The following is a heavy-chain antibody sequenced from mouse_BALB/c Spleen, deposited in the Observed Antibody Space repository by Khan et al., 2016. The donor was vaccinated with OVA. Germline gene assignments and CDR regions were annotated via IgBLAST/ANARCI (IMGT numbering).Heavy chain of an antibody. CDR3: ARDYYYGTEYFDV. D-gene: IGHD1-1*01. Sequence: EVELVESGGGLVKPGGSLKLSCAASGFTFSSYAMSWVRQTPEKRLEWVASISSGGSTYYPDSVKGRFTISRDNARNILYLQMSSLRSEDTAMYYGARDYYYGTEYFDVWGAGTTVTVSS. J-gene: IGHJ1*01. CDR1: GFTFSSYA. V-gene: IGHV5-6-5*01. CDR2: ISSGGST.